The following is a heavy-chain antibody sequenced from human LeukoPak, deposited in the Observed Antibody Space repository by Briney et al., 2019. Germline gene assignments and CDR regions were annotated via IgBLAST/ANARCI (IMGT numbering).Heavy chain of an antibody. Sequence: ASVKVSCKVSGYTLTELSMHWVRQAPGKGLEWMGGFDPEDGETIYAQKFQGRVTMTEDTSTDTAYMELSSLRSEDTAVYYCATVVQGAHSFQHWGQGTLVTVSS. D-gene: IGHD3-10*01. J-gene: IGHJ1*01. CDR1: GYTLTELS. V-gene: IGHV1-24*01. CDR2: FDPEDGET. CDR3: ATVVQGAHSFQH.